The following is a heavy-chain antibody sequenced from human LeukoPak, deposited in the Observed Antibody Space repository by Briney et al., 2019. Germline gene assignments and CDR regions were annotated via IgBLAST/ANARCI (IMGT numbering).Heavy chain of an antibody. J-gene: IGHJ4*02. V-gene: IGHV3-30-3*01. Sequence: GGPLRLSCAGSAFTFSSYAMHWVRQAPGKGLEWVAVISYDGSNKYYADSVKGRFTISRDNSKNTLYLQMNSLRAEDTAVYYCAREGYSSGCLRYWGQGTLVTVSS. CDR1: AFTFSSYA. CDR3: AREGYSSGCLRY. CDR2: ISYDGSNK. D-gene: IGHD6-19*01.